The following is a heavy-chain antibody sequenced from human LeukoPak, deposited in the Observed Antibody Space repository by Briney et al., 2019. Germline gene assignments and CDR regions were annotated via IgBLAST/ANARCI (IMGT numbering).Heavy chain of an antibody. D-gene: IGHD6-19*01. J-gene: IGHJ4*02. V-gene: IGHV4-38-2*02. Sequence: KSSETLSLTCTVSGYSISSGYYWGWIRQPPGKGLEWIGSIYHSGSTYYNPSLKSRVTISVDTSKNQFSLKLNSVTAADTAVYYCAREVSSGWDFDYWGQGTLVTVSS. CDR1: GYSISSGYY. CDR3: AREVSSGWDFDY. CDR2: IYHSGST.